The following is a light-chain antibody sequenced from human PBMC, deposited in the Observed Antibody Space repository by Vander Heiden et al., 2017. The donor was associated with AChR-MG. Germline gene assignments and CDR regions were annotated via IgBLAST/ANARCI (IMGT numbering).Light chain of an antibody. Sequence: QSALTQPTAASGFPGQSTTISCPGTSSDVGGYNYVSWYQHHPGKAPKLVIYGVSERPSGVSNRFSGSKSGNTASLTISGLQAEDEADYYCSSYTTSRTLVFGGGTRLTVL. CDR2: GVS. J-gene: IGLJ3*02. CDR1: SSDVGGYNY. CDR3: SSYTTSRTLV. V-gene: IGLV2-14*03.